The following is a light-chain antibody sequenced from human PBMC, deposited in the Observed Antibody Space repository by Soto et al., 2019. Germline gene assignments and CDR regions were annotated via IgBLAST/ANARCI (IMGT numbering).Light chain of an antibody. CDR3: QHYYNYPWT. CDR2: AAS. CDR1: QDIHNY. V-gene: IGKV1-8*01. J-gene: IGKJ1*01. Sequence: AVMLTQSPSSFSAYTGDRATITCRASQDIHNYLAWYQQVPGKAPKLLLYAASILQSGVPSRFSGSGSGTDFTLTIDGLQSEDFATYFCQHYYNYPWTFGQGTTVE.